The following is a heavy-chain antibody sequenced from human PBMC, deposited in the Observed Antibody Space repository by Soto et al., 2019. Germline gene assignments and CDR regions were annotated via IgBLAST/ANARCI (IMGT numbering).Heavy chain of an antibody. CDR3: ARIVVIPAAPDYYNYYGVDV. CDR2: MYYSGST. V-gene: IGHV4-39*01. D-gene: IGHD2-2*01. CDR1: GVSISSGGYY. J-gene: IGHJ6*02. Sequence: SETLSLTCTVSGVSISSGGYYWSWIRQHPGKGLEWIGNMYYSGSTYYNLSLKSRVTMSVDTSKNQLSLKISSVTAADTSVYYCARIVVIPAAPDYYNYYGVDVWGQGTTVTVSS.